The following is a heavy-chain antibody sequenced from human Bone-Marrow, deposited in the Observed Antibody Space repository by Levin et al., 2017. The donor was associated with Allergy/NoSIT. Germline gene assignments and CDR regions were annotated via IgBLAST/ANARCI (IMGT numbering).Heavy chain of an antibody. J-gene: IGHJ4*02. V-gene: IGHV1-18*01. CDR2: ITAYNADT. CDR1: GYTFTGYG. D-gene: IGHD3-10*01. CDR3: VRGLGPFEY. Sequence: GESLKISCKASGYTFTGYGFSWVRQAPGQGLEWMGWITAYNADTNYAQKFQGRVTMTTDTSTSTAYMELRSLRSDDTAVYYCVRGLGPFEYWGQGTLVTVSS.